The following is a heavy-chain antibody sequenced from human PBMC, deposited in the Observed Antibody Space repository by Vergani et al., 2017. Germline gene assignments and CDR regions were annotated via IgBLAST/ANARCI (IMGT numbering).Heavy chain of an antibody. J-gene: IGHJ4*02. Sequence: LEESGGGSVKPGGSLRLSCAASGFKFSDHYMSWIRQAPGKGLEWVSHISPGASTVSYTDSVTGRFTVSRDNFKNTMYLQMDRLSTDDTAGYFCAGDGTDSFVSSSDYSHLLYYWGQGILVTVSS. D-gene: IGHD3-22*01. CDR1: GFKFSDHY. CDR3: AGDGTDSFVSSSDYSHLLYY. CDR2: ISPGASTV. V-gene: IGHV3-11*04.